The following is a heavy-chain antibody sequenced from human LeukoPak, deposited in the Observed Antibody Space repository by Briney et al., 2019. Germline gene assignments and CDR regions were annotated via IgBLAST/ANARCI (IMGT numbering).Heavy chain of an antibody. CDR2: IIPILGLA. CDR3: AREGGTMVPPRYRFDY. J-gene: IGHJ4*02. CDR1: GGTFSSYT. D-gene: IGHD3-10*01. V-gene: IGHV1-69*04. Sequence: SVKVSCKASGGTFSSYTISWVRQAPGQGLEWMGRIIPILGLANYAQKFQGRVTITADKSTSTAYMELSSLRSEDTAVYHCAREGGTMVPPRYRFDYWGQGTLVTVSS.